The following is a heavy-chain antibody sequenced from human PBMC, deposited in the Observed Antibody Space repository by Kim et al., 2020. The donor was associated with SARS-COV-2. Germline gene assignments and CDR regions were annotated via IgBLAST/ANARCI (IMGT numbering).Heavy chain of an antibody. Sequence: GGSLRLSCAASGFTFSSAWMTWFRQAPGKGLEWVASINRKAGGGTSDDSVHGQCTITRSSANSTEMLQLQNIRLETEDAVYYSSNTAGCRYQRYGYCDYG. D-gene: IGHD3-16*01. V-gene: IGHV3-15*01. CDR1: GFTFSSAW. CDR2: INRKAGGGTS. J-gene: IGHJ6*01. CDR3: NTAGCRYQRYGYCDYG.